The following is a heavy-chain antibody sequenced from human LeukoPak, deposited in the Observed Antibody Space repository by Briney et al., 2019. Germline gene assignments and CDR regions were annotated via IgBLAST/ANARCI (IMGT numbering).Heavy chain of an antibody. CDR2: IYYSGSS. Sequence: SETLSLTRTVSGGSISSSSYYWGWIRQPPGKGLEWIGNIYYSGSSYYSPSLKSRLIISVDTSKNQFFLRLISVTAADTAVYYCARLCSSLTCDYYGMDVWGQGTTVTVSS. CDR3: ARLCSSLTCDYYGMDV. J-gene: IGHJ6*02. D-gene: IGHD2-2*01. CDR1: GGSISSSSYY. V-gene: IGHV4-39*01.